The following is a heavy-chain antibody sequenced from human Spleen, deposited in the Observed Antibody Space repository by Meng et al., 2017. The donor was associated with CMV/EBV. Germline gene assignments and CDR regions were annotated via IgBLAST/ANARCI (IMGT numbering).Heavy chain of an antibody. CDR1: TFSSYT. D-gene: IGHD3-22*01. Sequence: TFSSYTMNWVRQAPGKGLEWVSSISSSESYIHYADSVKGRFTISRDNAKNSQYLQMNSLRVEDTAVYYCTTAKHYDNRVVGPLDYWGQGTLVTVSS. CDR2: ISSSESYI. J-gene: IGHJ4*02. CDR3: TTAKHYDNRVVGPLDY. V-gene: IGHV3-21*01.